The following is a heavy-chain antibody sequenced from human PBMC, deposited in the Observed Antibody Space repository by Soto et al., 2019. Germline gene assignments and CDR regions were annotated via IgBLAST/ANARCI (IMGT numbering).Heavy chain of an antibody. D-gene: IGHD3-10*01. V-gene: IGHV4-30-2*01. CDR2: IYHSAST. Sequence: QLQLQESGSGLVKPSQTLSLTCAVSGGSISSGGYSWSWIRQPPGKCLEWIGYIYHSASTYYKPSLKSRVTISVDTSKNQFSLKLSSVTAADTAVYYCARGKLLSHFDYWGQGTLVTVSS. J-gene: IGHJ4*02. CDR1: GGSISSGGYS. CDR3: ARGKLLSHFDY.